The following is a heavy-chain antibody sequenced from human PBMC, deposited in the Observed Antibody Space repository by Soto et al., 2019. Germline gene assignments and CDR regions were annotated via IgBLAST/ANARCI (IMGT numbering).Heavy chain of an antibody. Sequence: GASVKVSCKASGGTFSSYAISWVRQAPGQGLEWMGGIIPIFGTANYAQKFQGRVTITADESTSTAYMELSSLRSEDTAVYYCASAGDVVVVSPEPVDYFYYHGMDVWGQGTTVTVSS. J-gene: IGHJ6*02. CDR3: ASAGDVVVVSPEPVDYFYYHGMDV. D-gene: IGHD2-15*01. CDR1: GGTFSSYA. V-gene: IGHV1-69*13. CDR2: IIPIFGTA.